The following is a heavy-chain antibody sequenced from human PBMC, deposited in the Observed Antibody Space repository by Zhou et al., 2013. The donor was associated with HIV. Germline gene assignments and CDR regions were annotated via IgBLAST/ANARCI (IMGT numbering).Heavy chain of an antibody. CDR1: GGTFSSYA. Sequence: QVQLVQSGAEVKKPGSSVKVSCKASGGTFSSYAISWVRQAPGQGLEWMGRIIPILGIANYAQKFQGRVTITADKSTSTAYMELSSLRSEDTAVYYCARELDAHRCAQDHDAFDIWAKGQWSPSLQ. D-gene: IGHD3-3*01. V-gene: IGHV1-69*04. CDR2: IIPILGIA. J-gene: IGHJ3*02. CDR3: ARELDAHRCAQDHDAFDI.